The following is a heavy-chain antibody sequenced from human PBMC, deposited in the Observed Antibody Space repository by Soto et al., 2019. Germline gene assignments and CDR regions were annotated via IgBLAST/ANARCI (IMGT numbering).Heavy chain of an antibody. Sequence: EVQLLESGGGLVQPGGSLRLSCAASGFTFSSYAMSWVRQAPGKGLEWVSAISGSGGSTYYADSVKGRFTISRDNSKNTLYLQMNSLRAEDTAVYYCARSGRFWSGHPSNWFDPWGQGTLVTVSS. CDR3: ARSGRFWSGHPSNWFDP. CDR1: GFTFSSYA. D-gene: IGHD3-3*01. CDR2: ISGSGGST. J-gene: IGHJ5*02. V-gene: IGHV3-23*01.